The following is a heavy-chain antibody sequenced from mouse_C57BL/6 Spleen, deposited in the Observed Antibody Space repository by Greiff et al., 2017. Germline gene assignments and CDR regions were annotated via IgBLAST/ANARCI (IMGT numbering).Heavy chain of an antibody. V-gene: IGHV1-85*01. CDR3: ARGEPYYYGSSPAWFAY. J-gene: IGHJ3*01. CDR2: IYPRDGST. Sequence: QVQLKESGPELVKPGASVKLSCKASGYTFTSYDINWVKQRPGQGLEWIGWIYPRDGSTKYNEKFKGKATLTVDTSSSTAYMELHSLTSEDSAVYFGARGEPYYYGSSPAWFAYWGQGTLVTVSA. D-gene: IGHD1-1*01. CDR1: GYTFTSYD.